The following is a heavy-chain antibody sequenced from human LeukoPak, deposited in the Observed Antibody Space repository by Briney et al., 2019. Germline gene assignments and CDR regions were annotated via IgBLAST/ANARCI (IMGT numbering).Heavy chain of an antibody. J-gene: IGHJ6*03. CDR3: ARVGASYYYMDV. Sequence: GGSLRLSCAASGFTFGSYAMHWVRQAPGKGLEWVSSISSSSSYIYYADSVKGRFTISRDNAKNSLYLQMNSLRAEDTAVYYCARVGASYYYMDVWGKGTTVTVSS. CDR2: ISSSSSYI. D-gene: IGHD3-10*01. CDR1: GFTFGSYA. V-gene: IGHV3-21*01.